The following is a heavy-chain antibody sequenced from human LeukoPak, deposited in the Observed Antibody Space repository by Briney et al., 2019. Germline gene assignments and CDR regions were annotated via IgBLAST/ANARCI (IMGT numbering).Heavy chain of an antibody. CDR1: GFTFSSYA. CDR2: ISGSGGST. D-gene: IGHD6-6*01. J-gene: IGHJ4*02. CDR3: AKDPHSSSLYYFDY. Sequence: AGGSLRLSCAASGFTFSSYAMSWVRQAPGKGLEWVSAISGSGGSTYYADSVKGRFTISRDNSKNTLYLQMNSLRAEDTAVYYCAKDPHSSSLYYFDYWGQGTLVTVSS. V-gene: IGHV3-23*01.